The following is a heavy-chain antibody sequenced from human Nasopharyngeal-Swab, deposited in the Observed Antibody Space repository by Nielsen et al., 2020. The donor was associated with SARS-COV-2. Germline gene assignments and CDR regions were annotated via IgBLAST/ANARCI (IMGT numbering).Heavy chain of an antibody. D-gene: IGHD3-16*01. Sequence: GESLNISCAASGFTFSSYAMSWVRQAPGKGLEWVSAISGSGGSTYYADSVKGRFTISRDNSENTLYLQMNSLRAEDTAVYYCAKRPTGSTFGDWGQGTLVTVSS. CDR2: ISGSGGST. CDR3: AKRPTGSTFGD. V-gene: IGHV3-23*01. CDR1: GFTFSSYA. J-gene: IGHJ4*02.